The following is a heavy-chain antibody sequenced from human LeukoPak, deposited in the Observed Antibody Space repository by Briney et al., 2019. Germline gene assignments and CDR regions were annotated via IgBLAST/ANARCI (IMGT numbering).Heavy chain of an antibody. D-gene: IGHD3-3*01. CDR2: IKGDVSYA. V-gene: IGHV3-74*01. CDR1: GFPLYSYR. CDR3: ARDNDFWSLDY. Sequence: AGGSLRLSCAAPGFPLYSYRVHWVRPAPGKGLVWVSRIKGDVSYANYADSVKGRFTISRDNAKNTLYLQMNSLRVEDTAVYYCARDNDFWSLDYWGQGALVTVSS. J-gene: IGHJ4*02.